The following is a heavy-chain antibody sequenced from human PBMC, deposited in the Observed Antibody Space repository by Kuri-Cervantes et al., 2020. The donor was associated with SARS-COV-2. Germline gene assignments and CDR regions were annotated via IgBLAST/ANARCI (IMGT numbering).Heavy chain of an antibody. D-gene: IGHD6-6*01. Sequence: ASVKVSCKASGYTFTSYAMHWVRQAPGQGLEWMGIISPSGGSTSYAQKFQGRVTMTRDTSTSTVYLELSSLRSEDTAVYYCARVVAGEQLVLNYWGQGTLVTVSS. J-gene: IGHJ4*02. V-gene: IGHV1-46*01. CDR3: ARVVAGEQLVLNY. CDR1: GYTFTSYA. CDR2: ISPSGGST.